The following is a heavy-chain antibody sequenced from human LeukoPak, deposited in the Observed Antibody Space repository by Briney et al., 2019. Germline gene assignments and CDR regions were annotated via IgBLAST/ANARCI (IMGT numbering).Heavy chain of an antibody. J-gene: IGHJ4*02. CDR3: ARSAHLTGFDY. V-gene: IGHV1-18*01. Sequence: GASVKVSCKASGYTFTTYGISWVRQAPGQGLEWMGWISTFNGDTNYAQRLQGRVTMTTDTSTSTAYMELRSLRSDDTAVYYCARSAHLTGFDYWGQGTLVTVSS. CDR1: GYTFTTYG. CDR2: ISTFNGDT. D-gene: IGHD3-9*01.